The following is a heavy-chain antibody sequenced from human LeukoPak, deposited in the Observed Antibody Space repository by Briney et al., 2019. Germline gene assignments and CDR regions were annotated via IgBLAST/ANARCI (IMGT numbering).Heavy chain of an antibody. Sequence: SETLSLTCSVSGGSITSYYWSWIRQPPGKGLEWIGYIYYSGSTNYNPSRKSRVAISVDTSKNQFSLKLSSVTAADTAVYYCARHSPRYYDSSGSLDAFDIWGQGTMVTVSS. CDR2: IYYSGST. CDR3: ARHSPRYYDSSGSLDAFDI. J-gene: IGHJ3*02. CDR1: GGSITSYY. V-gene: IGHV4-59*08. D-gene: IGHD3-22*01.